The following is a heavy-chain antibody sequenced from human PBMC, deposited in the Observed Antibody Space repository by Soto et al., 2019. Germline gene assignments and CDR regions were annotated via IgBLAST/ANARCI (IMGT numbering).Heavy chain of an antibody. CDR3: ASNGYSSTWHSWFDP. J-gene: IGHJ5*02. CDR1: VYTFTIYY. Sequence: ASVKVSCKSSVYTFTIYYIHCVRQAPGQGLEWMGIINPSGGSTSYAQKFQGRVTMTRDTSTSTVYMELSSLRSEDTAVYYCASNGYSSTWHSWFDPWGQGTLVTVSS. CDR2: INPSGGST. D-gene: IGHD6-13*01. V-gene: IGHV1-46*03.